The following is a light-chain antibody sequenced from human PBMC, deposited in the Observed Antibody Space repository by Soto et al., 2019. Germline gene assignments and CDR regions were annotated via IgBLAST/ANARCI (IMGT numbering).Light chain of an antibody. V-gene: IGLV2-23*01. J-gene: IGLJ2*01. CDR2: EGS. CDR3: CSSAGSSTSDVV. Sequence: QSVLTQPASVSGSPGQSITISCTGTSSDVGSYNLVSWYQQHPGKAPKLMIYEGSKRPSGVSNRFSGSKSGNTASLTISGLQAEDEADYYCCSSAGSSTSDVVFGGGTKLPVL. CDR1: SSDVGSYNL.